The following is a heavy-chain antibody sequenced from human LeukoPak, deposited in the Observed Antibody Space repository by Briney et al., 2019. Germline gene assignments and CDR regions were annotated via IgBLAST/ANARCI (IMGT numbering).Heavy chain of an antibody. J-gene: IGHJ4*02. D-gene: IGHD6-19*01. CDR2: ISAYNGNT. V-gene: IGHV1-18*01. Sequence: PVASVKVSCKASGYTFTSYGISWVRQAPGQGLEWMGWISAYNGNTNYAQKLQGRVTMTTDTSTSTAYMELRSLRSDDTAVYYCARVRIAVAEGNPDYFDYWGQGTLVTVSS. CDR3: ARVRIAVAEGNPDYFDY. CDR1: GYTFTSYG.